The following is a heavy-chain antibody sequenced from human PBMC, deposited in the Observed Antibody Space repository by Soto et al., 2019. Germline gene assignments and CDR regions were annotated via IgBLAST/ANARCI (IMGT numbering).Heavy chain of an antibody. CDR2: IYYSGST. CDR3: ARERTDSSSWTNWFDP. Sequence: SETLSLTCTVSGGSISSGGYYWSWIRQHPGKGLEWIGYIYYSGSTYYNPSLKSRVTISVDTSKNQFSLKLSSVTAADTAVYYCARERTDSSSWTNWFDPWGQGTPVTVSS. J-gene: IGHJ5*02. D-gene: IGHD6-13*01. CDR1: GGSISSGGYY. V-gene: IGHV4-31*03.